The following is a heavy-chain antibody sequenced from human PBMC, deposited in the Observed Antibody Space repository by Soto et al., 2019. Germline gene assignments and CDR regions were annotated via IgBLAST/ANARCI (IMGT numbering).Heavy chain of an antibody. CDR3: ARRAEYHQKYYSIDV. V-gene: IGHV3-11*04. CDR2: ISSSGSTI. D-gene: IGHD2-2*01. J-gene: IGHJ6*03. Sequence: QVQLVESGGGLVKPGGSLRLSCAASGFTFSDYYMSWIRQAPGKGLEWVSYISSSGSTIYYADSVKGRFTISRGNAKNYLDLQMNSLRAEDTAVYYCARRAEYHQKYYSIDVWGKGTTVTVSS. CDR1: GFTFSDYY.